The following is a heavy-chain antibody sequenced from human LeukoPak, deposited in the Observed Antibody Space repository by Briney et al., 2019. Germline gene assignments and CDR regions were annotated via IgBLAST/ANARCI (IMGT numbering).Heavy chain of an antibody. V-gene: IGHV4-34*01. D-gene: IGHD3-22*01. CDR2: INHSGST. J-gene: IGHJ4*02. CDR1: GGSFSGYY. CDR3: ASPEGYYYDSSGYQN. Sequence: PSETLSLTCAVYGGSFSGYYWSWIRQPPGKGLEWIGEINHSGSTNYNPSLKSRVTISVDTSKNQFSLKLSSVTAADTAVYYCASPEGYYYDSSGYQNWGQGTLVTVSS.